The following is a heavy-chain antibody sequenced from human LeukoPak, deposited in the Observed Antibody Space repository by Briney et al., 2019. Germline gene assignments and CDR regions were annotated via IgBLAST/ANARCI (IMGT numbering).Heavy chain of an antibody. D-gene: IGHD3-3*01. CDR2: ISSSSSTI. V-gene: IGHV3-48*01. CDR3: ARVYYDFWSGYSYWYFDL. Sequence: GRSLRLSCAASGFTFSSYSMNWVRQAPGKGLEWVSYISSSSSTIYYADSVKGRFTISRDNAKNSLYLQMNSLRAEDTAVYYCARVYYDFWSGYSYWYFDLWGRGTLVTVSS. J-gene: IGHJ2*01. CDR1: GFTFSSYS.